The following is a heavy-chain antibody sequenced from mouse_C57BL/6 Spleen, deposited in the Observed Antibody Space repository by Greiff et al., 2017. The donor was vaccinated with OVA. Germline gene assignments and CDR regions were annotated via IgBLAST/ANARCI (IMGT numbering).Heavy chain of an antibody. V-gene: IGHV1-59*01. Sequence: QVQLQQPGAELVRPGTSVKLSCKASGYTFTSYWMHWVKQRPGQGLEWIGVIDPSDSYTNYNQKFKGKATLTVDTSSSTAYMQLSSLTSEDSAVYYCARESITTVVAKRNFDVWGTGTTVTVSS. CDR3: ARESITTVVAKRNFDV. CDR2: IDPSDSYT. CDR1: GYTFTSYW. D-gene: IGHD1-1*01. J-gene: IGHJ1*03.